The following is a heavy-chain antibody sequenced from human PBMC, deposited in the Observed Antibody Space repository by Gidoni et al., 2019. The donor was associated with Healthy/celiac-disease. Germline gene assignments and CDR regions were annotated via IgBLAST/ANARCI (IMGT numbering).Heavy chain of an antibody. J-gene: IGHJ4*02. Sequence: EVQLVESGGGLVQPGGSLRLHCAAPGFTFSTYAMSWVRQAPGKGLEWVSAISGSGGSTYYADSVKGRFTISRDNSKNTLYLQMNSLRAEDTAVYYCAKPRLPKYSSMGPEDYWGQGTLVTVSS. CDR1: GFTFSTYA. D-gene: IGHD6-13*01. CDR3: AKPRLPKYSSMGPEDY. V-gene: IGHV3-23*04. CDR2: ISGSGGST.